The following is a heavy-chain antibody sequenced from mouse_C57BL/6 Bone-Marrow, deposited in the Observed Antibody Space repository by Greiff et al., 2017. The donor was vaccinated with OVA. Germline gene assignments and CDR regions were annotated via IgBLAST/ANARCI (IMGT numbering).Heavy chain of an antibody. CDR3: ATAYYGNYGAMDY. J-gene: IGHJ4*01. CDR2: IWRGGST. CDR1: GFSLTSYG. Sequence: VMLVESGPGLVQPSQSLSITCTVSGFSLTSYGVHWVRQSPGKGLEWLGVIWRGGSTDYNAAFMSRLSITKDNSKSQVFFKMNSLQADDTAIYYCATAYYGNYGAMDYWGQGTSVTVSS. V-gene: IGHV2-5*01. D-gene: IGHD2-10*01.